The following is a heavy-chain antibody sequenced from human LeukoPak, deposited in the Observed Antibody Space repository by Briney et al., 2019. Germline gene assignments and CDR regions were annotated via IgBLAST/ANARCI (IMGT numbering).Heavy chain of an antibody. CDR2: IKQDGSEK. D-gene: IGHD5-12*01. CDR1: GFTFSSYW. CDR3: ARDQLSGYDYRPYYFDY. V-gene: IGHV3-7*01. Sequence: GGSLRHSCAASGFTFSSYWMSWVRQAPGKGLEWVANIKQDGSEKYYVDSVKGRFTISRDNAKNSLYLQMNSLRAEDTAVYYCARDQLSGYDYRPYYFDYWGQGTLVTVSS. J-gene: IGHJ4*02.